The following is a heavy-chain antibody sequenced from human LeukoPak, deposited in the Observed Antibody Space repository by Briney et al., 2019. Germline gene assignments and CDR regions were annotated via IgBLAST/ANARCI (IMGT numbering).Heavy chain of an antibody. CDR1: GFIFTTYW. D-gene: IGHD3-22*01. CDR2: IEQDGSEK. Sequence: GGSLRLSCAASGFIFTTYWMSWVRQAPGKGLEWVANIEQDGSEKHYVDSVKGRFTISRDNAKNSLYLQMNSLRAEDTAVYYCASWSTYYDSSGYPNWGQGTLVTVSS. V-gene: IGHV3-7*01. J-gene: IGHJ4*02. CDR3: ASWSTYYDSSGYPN.